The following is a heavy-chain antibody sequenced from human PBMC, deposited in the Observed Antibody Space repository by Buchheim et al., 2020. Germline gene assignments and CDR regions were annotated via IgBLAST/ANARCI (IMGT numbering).Heavy chain of an antibody. Sequence: QVQLVESGGGVVQPGRSLRLSCAASGFTFSSYGMHWVRQAPGKGLEWVAVISYDGSNKYYADSVKGRFTISRDNSKNTLYLQMNSLRAEDTAVYYCAKAIRGTTVTTAHYYYYYGMDVWGQGTT. CDR3: AKAIRGTTVTTAHYYYYYGMDV. J-gene: IGHJ6*02. CDR2: ISYDGSNK. CDR1: GFTFSSYG. V-gene: IGHV3-30*18. D-gene: IGHD4-17*01.